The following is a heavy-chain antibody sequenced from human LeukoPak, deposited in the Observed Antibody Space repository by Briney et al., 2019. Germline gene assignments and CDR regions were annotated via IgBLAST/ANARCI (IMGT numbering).Heavy chain of an antibody. Sequence: GGSLRLSCAASGFTFSSFEMNWVRQAPGEGLEWVSYISTRGSATHYADSVKGRFTTSRDNAKNSLYLQMNSLRAEDTAVYYCARDAIAAPDDAFDIWGQGTRVTVSS. CDR3: ARDAIAAPDDAFDI. V-gene: IGHV3-48*03. CDR2: ISTRGSAT. D-gene: IGHD6-13*01. CDR1: GFTFSSFE. J-gene: IGHJ3*02.